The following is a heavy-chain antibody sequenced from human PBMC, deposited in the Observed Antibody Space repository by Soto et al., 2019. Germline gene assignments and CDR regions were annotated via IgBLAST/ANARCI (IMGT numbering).Heavy chain of an antibody. CDR3: ARVSRVWNLSWFDP. V-gene: IGHV4-59*01. D-gene: IGHD1-7*01. CDR2: IYYSGST. J-gene: IGHJ5*02. CDR1: GGSISSYY. Sequence: SETLSLTCTVSGGSISSYYWSWIRQPPGKGLEWIGYIYYSGSTNYNPSLKSRVTISVDTSKNQFSLKLSSVTAADTAVYYCARVSRVWNLSWFDPWGQGTLVTVSS.